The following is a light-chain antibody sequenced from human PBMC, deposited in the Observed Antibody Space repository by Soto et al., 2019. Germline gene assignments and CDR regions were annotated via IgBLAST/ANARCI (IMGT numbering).Light chain of an antibody. V-gene: IGKV1-39*01. CDR1: QSISSY. CDR2: AAS. Sequence: DIQVTQSPSSMSASVGDRVTITCRASQSISSYLNWYQQKPGKAPKLLIYAASSLQTGVPSRFIGIGSVTNFTLTISYLQPEDFATYYCHQCYSTPLSFGQGTRLEI. CDR3: HQCYSTPLS. J-gene: IGKJ5*01.